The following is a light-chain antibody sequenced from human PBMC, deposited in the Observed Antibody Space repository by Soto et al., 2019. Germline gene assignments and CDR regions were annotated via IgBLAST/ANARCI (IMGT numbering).Light chain of an antibody. J-gene: IGLJ1*01. Sequence: QSALTQPASVSGAPGQSITISCTGTRSDVGGYTYVSWYRQHPGKAPKLIIHDVTMRPSGVSNRFSGSKSGNTASLTISGLQAEDEADYFCCSYTSSDTLYVFGTGTKVTDL. CDR2: DVT. CDR3: CSYTSSDTLYV. V-gene: IGLV2-14*01. CDR1: RSDVGGYTY.